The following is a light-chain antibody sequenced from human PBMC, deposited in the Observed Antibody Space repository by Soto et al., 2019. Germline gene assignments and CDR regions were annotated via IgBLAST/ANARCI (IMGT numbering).Light chain of an antibody. J-gene: IGLJ3*02. Sequence: QSALTQPPSVSGSPGQSVTISCTGTSSDIGNYNRVSWYQQPPGTAPKLMIYQVSTRPSGVPDRFSGSKSGNTASLTISGLQAEDEADYYCSSYTSSSTWVFGGGTKVTVL. CDR3: SSYTSSSTWV. V-gene: IGLV2-18*02. CDR2: QVS. CDR1: SSDIGNYNR.